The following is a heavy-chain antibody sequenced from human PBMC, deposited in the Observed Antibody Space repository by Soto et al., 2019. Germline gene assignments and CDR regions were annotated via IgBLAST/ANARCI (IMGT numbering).Heavy chain of an antibody. CDR1: GGTFSSYA. CDR2: IIPIFGTA. D-gene: IGHD3-22*01. J-gene: IGHJ3*01. V-gene: IGHV1-69*13. Sequence: RASVKVSCKASGGTFSSYAISWVRQAPGQGLEWMGGIIPIFGTANYAQKFQGRVTITADESTSTAYMELSSLRSEDTAVYYCARDLTMMLRHPPLWGQGTMVTVSS. CDR3: ARDLTMMLRHPPL.